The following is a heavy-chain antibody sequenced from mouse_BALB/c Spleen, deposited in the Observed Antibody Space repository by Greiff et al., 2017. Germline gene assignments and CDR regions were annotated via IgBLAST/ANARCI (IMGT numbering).Heavy chain of an antibody. CDR2: INPYNDGT. Sequence: VQLKQSGPELVKPGASVKMSCKASGYTFTSYVMHWVKQKPGQGLEWIGYINPYNDGTKYNEKFKGKATLTSDKSSSTAYMELSSLTSEDSAVYYCAREGLWLRRGNYAMDYWGQGTSVTVSS. CDR3: AREGLWLRRGNYAMDY. V-gene: IGHV1-14*01. J-gene: IGHJ4*01. D-gene: IGHD2-2*01. CDR1: GYTFTSYV.